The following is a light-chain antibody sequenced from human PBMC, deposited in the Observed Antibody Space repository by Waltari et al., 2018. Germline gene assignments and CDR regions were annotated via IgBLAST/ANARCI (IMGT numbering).Light chain of an antibody. CDR1: KLENKF. CDR2: QDH. V-gene: IGLV3-1*01. Sequence: SYELTQPPSVSVSPGQTVSITCSGDKLENKFVCWYQQKPGQSPVLVIYQDHQLPSGIPERFSGSNSGNTATLTISGTQAIDEADYYCQARDSSIWVFGGGTKLTVL. J-gene: IGLJ3*02. CDR3: QARDSSIWV.